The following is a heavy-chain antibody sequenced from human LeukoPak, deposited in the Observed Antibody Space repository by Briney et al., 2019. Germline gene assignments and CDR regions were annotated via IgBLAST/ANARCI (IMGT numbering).Heavy chain of an antibody. CDR2: IYTSGST. CDR3: ARERRLDIVVVVIDY. J-gene: IGHJ4*02. V-gene: IGHV4-4*07. Sequence: TSETLSLTCTVSGGSISSYYWSWIRQPAGKGLEWIGRIYTSGSTNHDPSLKSRVTMSVDTSKNQFSLKPSSVTAADTAVYYCARERRLDIVVVVIDYWGQGTLVTVSS. CDR1: GGSISSYY. D-gene: IGHD2-15*01.